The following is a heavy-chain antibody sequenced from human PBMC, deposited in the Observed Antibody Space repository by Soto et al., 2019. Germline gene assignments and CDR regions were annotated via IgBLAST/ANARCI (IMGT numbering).Heavy chain of an antibody. CDR3: ARRSSWYYFDY. CDR1: GYTFTGYY. CDR2: INPNSGGT. Sequence: ASVKVSCKASGYTFTGYYMHWVRQAPGQGLEWVGWINPNSGGTNYAQKFQGRVTMTRDTSISTAYMELSRLRSDDTAVYYCARRSSWYYFDYWGQGTLVNVSS. D-gene: IGHD6-13*01. V-gene: IGHV1-2*02. J-gene: IGHJ4*02.